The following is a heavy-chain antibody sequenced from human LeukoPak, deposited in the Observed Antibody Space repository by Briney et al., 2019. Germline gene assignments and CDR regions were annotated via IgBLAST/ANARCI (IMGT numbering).Heavy chain of an antibody. V-gene: IGHV3-33*03. Sequence: PGRSLRLSCAASGITFRNYGMHWVRQAPGKGLEWVAVIWYDGSNKDNADSVKGRFTVSRNNSRNTLFLQMNSLRVEDTAVYYCAKGIRYSSSSGFGCWGQGTLVTVSS. J-gene: IGHJ4*02. CDR3: AKGIRYSSSSGFGC. D-gene: IGHD6-6*01. CDR2: IWYDGSNK. CDR1: GITFRNYG.